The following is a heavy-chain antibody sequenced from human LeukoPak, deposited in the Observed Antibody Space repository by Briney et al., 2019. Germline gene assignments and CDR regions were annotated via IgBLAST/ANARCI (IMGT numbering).Heavy chain of an antibody. CDR2: IYTSGST. D-gene: IGHD2-15*01. J-gene: IGHJ4*02. Sequence: PSQTLSLTCTVSGGSISSGSYYWSWIRQPAGKGLEWIERIYTSGSTNYNPSLKSRVTISVDTFKNQFSLKLSSVTAADTAVYYCARGLGDYVDYWGQGTLVTVSS. V-gene: IGHV4-61*02. CDR3: ARGLGDYVDY. CDR1: GGSISSGSYY.